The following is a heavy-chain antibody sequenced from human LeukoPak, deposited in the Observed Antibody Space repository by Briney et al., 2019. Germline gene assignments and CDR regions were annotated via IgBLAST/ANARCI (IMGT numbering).Heavy chain of an antibody. J-gene: IGHJ5*02. CDR1: GGSISGSSYY. CDR3: ARQSSSWYSLKFNWFDP. V-gene: IGHV4-39*01. CDR2: IYYSGST. Sequence: SETLSLTCTVSGGSISGSSYYWGWIRQPPGKGLEWIGSIYYSGSTYYNPPLKSRVTISVDTSKNQFSLKLSSVTAADTAVYYCARQSSSWYSLKFNWFDPWGQGTLVTVSS. D-gene: IGHD6-13*01.